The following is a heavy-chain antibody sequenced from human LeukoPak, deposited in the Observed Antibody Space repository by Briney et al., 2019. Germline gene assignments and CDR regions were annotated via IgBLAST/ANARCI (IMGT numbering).Heavy chain of an antibody. J-gene: IGHJ4*02. CDR3: ARRYSYGYDY. CDR1: GVTVSNNY. D-gene: IGHD5-18*01. V-gene: IGHV3-66*01. CDR2: IYSDGST. Sequence: GGSLRLSCAASGVTVSNNYMTWVRQAPGKGLEWVSIIYSDGSTYYADSVKGRFTISRDNSKNTLYLQMNSLRAEDTAVYHCARRYSYGYDYWGQGTLVTVSS.